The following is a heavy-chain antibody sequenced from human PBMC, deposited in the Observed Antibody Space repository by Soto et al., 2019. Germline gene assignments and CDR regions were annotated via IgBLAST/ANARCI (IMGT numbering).Heavy chain of an antibody. Sequence: QVQLQESGPGLVKPSQTLSLICTVSGVSISSGYCWTWIRQYSGKGLEWLGYIYDSGSTYYNPSLKSRVTISVDTSRDQFSLKLSSVTAADTAVYYCARGAVASPGFWSGHYSFDSWGQGTLVTVSS. CDR2: IYDSGST. CDR1: GVSISSGYC. CDR3: ARGAVASPGFWSGHYSFDS. J-gene: IGHJ4*02. D-gene: IGHD3-3*01. V-gene: IGHV4-31*03.